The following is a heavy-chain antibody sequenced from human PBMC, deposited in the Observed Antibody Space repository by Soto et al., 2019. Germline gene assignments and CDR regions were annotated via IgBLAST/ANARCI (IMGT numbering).Heavy chain of an antibody. Sequence: EVQLVESGGGLVQPGGSLRLSCVASGFTFSSYWIHWVRQVSGKGLVWVSRVNNDGSDTTYADSVKGRFTTSRDNTKNTLYLQMSSLSVEDTGVYYCARGGGRHAFDVWGQGTMVTVSS. D-gene: IGHD2-15*01. CDR1: GFTFSSYW. CDR2: VNNDGSDT. J-gene: IGHJ3*01. V-gene: IGHV3-74*01. CDR3: ARGGGRHAFDV.